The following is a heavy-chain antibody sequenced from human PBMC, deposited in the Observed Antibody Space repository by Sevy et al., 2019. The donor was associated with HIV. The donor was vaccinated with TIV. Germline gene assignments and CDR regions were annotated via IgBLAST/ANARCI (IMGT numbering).Heavy chain of an antibody. CDR3: ARDSDNYDILTGYYPFDY. CDR1: GYTFTSQY. Sequence: ASVKVSCKASGYTFTSQYMHWVRQAPGQGLEWMGIINPSGGSTSYAQKFQGRVTMTRDTSTSTVYMELSSLRSEDTAVYYCARDSDNYDILTGYYPFDYWGQGTLVTVSS. V-gene: IGHV1-46*01. D-gene: IGHD3-9*01. CDR2: INPSGGST. J-gene: IGHJ4*02.